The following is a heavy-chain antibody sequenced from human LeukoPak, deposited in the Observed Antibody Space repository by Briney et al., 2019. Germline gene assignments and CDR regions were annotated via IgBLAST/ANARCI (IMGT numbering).Heavy chain of an antibody. J-gene: IGHJ4*02. CDR2: VYDNGNS. CDR1: GGSMRHSY. Sequence: PSETLSLTCSVSGGSMRHSYWTWIQQTPEKGLEWIGYVYDNGNSNSRSSLRSRVSMSVDTSKNEFSLKLSSVTAADTAVYFCARGSRYKPDFFDDWGLGTPVTVSS. D-gene: IGHD3-3*01. CDR3: ARGSRYKPDFFDD. V-gene: IGHV4-59*01.